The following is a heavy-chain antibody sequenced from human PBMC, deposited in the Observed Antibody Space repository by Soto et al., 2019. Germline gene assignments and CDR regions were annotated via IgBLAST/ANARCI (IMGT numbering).Heavy chain of an antibody. CDR3: VRLRRHYQAIDY. CDR2: VYYSGST. V-gene: IGHV4-59*08. CDR1: GGSMNTYY. Sequence: PSETLSLTCTVSGGSMNTYYWGWFRQPPGKGLEWVSCVYYSGSTTYSPSLKSRVTISLDTSKNQFSLILNSVTAADTAVYYCVRLRRHYQAIDYRGQGFLVTLFS. D-gene: IGHD2-2*01. J-gene: IGHJ4*02.